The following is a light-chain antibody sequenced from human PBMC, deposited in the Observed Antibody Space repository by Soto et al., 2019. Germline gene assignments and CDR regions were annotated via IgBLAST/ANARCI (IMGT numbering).Light chain of an antibody. CDR2: SND. CDR1: TSNIGSNT. Sequence: QSVLTQPPSASGTPGQSVTISCSGSTSNIGSNTVNWYQQLPGTAPKLLVYSNDQRPSGVPDRFSASKSGTSAFLAISGLQSKDEADYDCAVWDDSLNAWVFGGGTKLTVL. J-gene: IGLJ3*02. V-gene: IGLV1-44*01. CDR3: AVWDDSLNAWV.